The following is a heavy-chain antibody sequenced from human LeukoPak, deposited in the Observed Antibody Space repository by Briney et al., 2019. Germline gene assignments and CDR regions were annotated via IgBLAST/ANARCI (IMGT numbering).Heavy chain of an antibody. V-gene: IGHV3-21*01. CDR1: GFTFSSYS. D-gene: IGHD6-6*01. Sequence: NSGGSLRLSCAASGFTFSSYSMNWVRQAPGKGLEWVSSISSSSSYIYYADSVKGRFTISRDNAKNSLYLQMNTLRAEDTAVYYCARGGAARPDYWGRGMLVSVSS. CDR2: ISSSSSYI. CDR3: ARGGAARPDY. J-gene: IGHJ4*02.